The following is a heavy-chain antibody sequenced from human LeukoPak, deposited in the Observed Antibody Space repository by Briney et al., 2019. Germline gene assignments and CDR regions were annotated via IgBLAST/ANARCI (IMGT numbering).Heavy chain of an antibody. D-gene: IGHD1-26*01. V-gene: IGHV4-61*01. Sequence: SETLSLTCTVSGGFVSSSSYYWSWIRQPLGKGLEWIGYIFYSGSTNYNPSLQSRVTISLDTSKNQFSLNVSSVTAADTAVYYCARGVGATAPCDYWGQGTLVTVSS. CDR2: IFYSGST. J-gene: IGHJ4*02. CDR3: ARGVGATAPCDY. CDR1: GGFVSSSSYY.